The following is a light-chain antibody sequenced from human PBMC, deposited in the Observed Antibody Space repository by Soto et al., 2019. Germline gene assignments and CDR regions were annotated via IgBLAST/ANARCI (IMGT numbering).Light chain of an antibody. V-gene: IGKV3-15*01. Sequence: EIVMTQSPATLSVSPGERASLSCRASQSVSSNLAWYQRKPGQAPRLLIYGASTRATGIPARFSGSGSGTEYSLTISSLQSEDFGVYFCQQYDQWWTFGQGTKVDIK. CDR1: QSVSSN. J-gene: IGKJ1*01. CDR2: GAS. CDR3: QQYDQWWT.